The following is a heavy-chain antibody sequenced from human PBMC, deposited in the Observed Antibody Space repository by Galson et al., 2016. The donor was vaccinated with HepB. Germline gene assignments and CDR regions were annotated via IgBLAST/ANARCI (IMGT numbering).Heavy chain of an antibody. Sequence: SLRLSCAAAEFTLSDYDIHWVRQGPGKGLEWVSGIGNAGDTYYPASVKGRLIITSESFKNSVYLQMDSLGVGYTAIYYCARVCATCHNDAFDLWGQGPMVTVS. J-gene: IGHJ3*01. CDR2: IGNAGDT. CDR3: ARVCATCHNDAFDL. V-gene: IGHV3-13*01. CDR1: EFTLSDYD.